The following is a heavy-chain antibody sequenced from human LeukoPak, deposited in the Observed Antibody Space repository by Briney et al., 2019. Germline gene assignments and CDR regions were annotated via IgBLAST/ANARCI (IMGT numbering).Heavy chain of an antibody. V-gene: IGHV1-3*01. D-gene: IGHD5-18*01. CDR1: GYTFTSYA. Sequence: ASVKVSCKASGYTFTSYAMHWVRQAPGQRLESMGWINAGNGNTKYSQKFQGRVTITRDTSASTAYMELSSLRSEDTAVYYCARRYSYGPRPFDYWGQGTLVTVSS. J-gene: IGHJ4*02. CDR3: ARRYSYGPRPFDY. CDR2: INAGNGNT.